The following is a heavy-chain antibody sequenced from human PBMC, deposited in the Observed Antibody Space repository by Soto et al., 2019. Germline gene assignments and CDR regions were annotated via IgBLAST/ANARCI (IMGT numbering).Heavy chain of an antibody. CDR2: IHNSEST. J-gene: IGHJ4*02. V-gene: IGHV4-31*03. CDR3: AGGGDS. D-gene: IGHD3-10*01. Sequence: KPSETLSLTCTVSGASVRSGGHYWSWIRQYPGQGLEWIGYIHNSESTSYNPSLESRVFISLDTSRNQFSLKLKSVTAADTAVYYCAGGGDSWSQGTLVTVSS. CDR1: GASVRSGGHY.